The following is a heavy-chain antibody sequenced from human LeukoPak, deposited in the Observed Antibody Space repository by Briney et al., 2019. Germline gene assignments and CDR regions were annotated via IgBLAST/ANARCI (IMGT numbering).Heavy chain of an antibody. V-gene: IGHV5-51*01. D-gene: IGHD2-2*01. Sequence: GESLKISCKGSGYSFATFWIGWVRQMPGKGLEWMGIIYPGDSDTRYSPSFQGQVSISVDTSTNTAYLEWSSLKASDTAFYYCARLDAAAMSNFDYWGQGTLVTVSS. J-gene: IGHJ4*02. CDR1: GYSFATFW. CDR3: ARLDAAAMSNFDY. CDR2: IYPGDSDT.